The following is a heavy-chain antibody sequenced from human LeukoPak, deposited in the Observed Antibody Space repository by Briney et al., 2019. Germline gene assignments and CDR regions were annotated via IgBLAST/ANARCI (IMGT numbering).Heavy chain of an antibody. CDR2: ISPSGGST. D-gene: IGHD3-22*01. CDR3: ARVRARVIVVRSHPFDY. CDR1: GYTFTSNY. V-gene: IGHV1-46*01. J-gene: IGHJ4*02. Sequence: VASVKVSCKAFGYTFTSNYMHWVRQAPGQGPEWMGVISPSGGSTTYAQKFQGRVTLTRDTSISTAYMELSRLRSDDTAVYYCARVRARVIVVRSHPFDYWGQGTLVTVSS.